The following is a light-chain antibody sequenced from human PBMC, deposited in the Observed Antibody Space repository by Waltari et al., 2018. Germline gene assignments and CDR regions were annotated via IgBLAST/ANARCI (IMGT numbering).Light chain of an antibody. V-gene: IGLV3-1*01. Sequence: SFELTQPPSVSVSAGQTATTSGSGDILGDRYPTWYQQKPGQSPVVVIYQDKERPSGSPEIFSGSNSGNTATLTISGTQATDEADYYCQTWDSSSNFVYGSRTTFSVL. J-gene: IGLJ1*01. CDR1: ILGDRY. CDR3: QTWDSSSNFV. CDR2: QDK.